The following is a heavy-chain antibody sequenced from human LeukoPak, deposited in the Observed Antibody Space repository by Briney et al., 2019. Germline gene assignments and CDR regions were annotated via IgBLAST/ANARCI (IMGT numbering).Heavy chain of an antibody. V-gene: IGHV3-48*03. D-gene: IGHD3-22*01. CDR3: AKDTVEYYYDSSGYY. Sequence: GGSLRLSCAASGFIFTNYEMNWVRQAPGKGLEWVSYISSSGSTKYYADSVKGRFTISRDNSKNTLYLQMNSLRAEDTAVYYCAKDTVEYYYDSSGYYWGQGTLVTVSS. CDR1: GFIFTNYE. CDR2: ISSSGSTK. J-gene: IGHJ4*02.